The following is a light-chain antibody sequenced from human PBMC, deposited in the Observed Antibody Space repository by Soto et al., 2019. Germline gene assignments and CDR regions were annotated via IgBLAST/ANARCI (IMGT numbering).Light chain of an antibody. CDR3: QQYGSSPLT. V-gene: IGKV3-20*01. CDR2: GAS. J-gene: IGKJ4*01. CDR1: QSVRSN. Sequence: EIVMTHSQATLSVSPCERATLSFRASQSVRSNLAWYQQKPGQAPRLLIYGASSRATGIPDRFSGSGSGTDFTLTISRLEPEDFAVYYCQQYGSSPLTFGGGTKVDI.